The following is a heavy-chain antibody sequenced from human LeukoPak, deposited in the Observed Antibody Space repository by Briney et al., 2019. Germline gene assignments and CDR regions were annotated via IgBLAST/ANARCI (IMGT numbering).Heavy chain of an antibody. J-gene: IGHJ4*02. CDR1: GFTISNAW. V-gene: IGHV3-15*01. D-gene: IGHD3-10*01. CDR3: STAYNSCSWTYYNLIED. CDR2: MRSKTDVGTT. Sequence: GGSLRLSCEASGFTISNAWVTSVRQAAGKGLESVGRMRSKTDVGTTDYAAPVKGRFTLSRDDSKKALYLQMNNLKTEDTAVYSCSTAYNSCSWTYYNLIEDWGQGTLVTVSS.